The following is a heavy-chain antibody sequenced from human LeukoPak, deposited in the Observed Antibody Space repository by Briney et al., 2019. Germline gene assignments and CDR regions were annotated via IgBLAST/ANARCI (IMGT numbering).Heavy chain of an antibody. Sequence: GGSLRLSCVASGFTFSSYEMNWVRQAPGKGLEWVSYISNSGSTMYYAVSVKGRFTISRDNAKNSLYLQMNSLRAEDTAVYYCARDWRHRDYGSGSLDYWGQGALVTVSS. J-gene: IGHJ4*02. V-gene: IGHV3-48*03. D-gene: IGHD3-10*01. CDR3: ARDWRHRDYGSGSLDY. CDR2: ISNSGSTM. CDR1: GFTFSSYE.